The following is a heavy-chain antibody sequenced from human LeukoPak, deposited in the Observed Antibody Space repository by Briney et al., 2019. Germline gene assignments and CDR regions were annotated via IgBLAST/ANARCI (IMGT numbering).Heavy chain of an antibody. J-gene: IGHJ4*02. CDR2: ISSSSSYI. Sequence: GGSLRLSCAASGFTFSSYGMSWVRQAPGKGLEWVSSISSSSSYIYYADSVKGRFTISRDNAKNSLYLQMNSLRVEDTAVYYCARDYLAAIDYWGQGTLVTVSS. D-gene: IGHD2-15*01. CDR1: GFTFSSYG. V-gene: IGHV3-21*01. CDR3: ARDYLAAIDY.